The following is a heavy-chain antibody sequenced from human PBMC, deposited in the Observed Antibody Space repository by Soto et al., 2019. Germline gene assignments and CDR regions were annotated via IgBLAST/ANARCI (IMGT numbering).Heavy chain of an antibody. CDR3: ASSEEAHFAS. CDR1: GGSISSSNW. V-gene: IGHV4-4*02. CDR2: IYHSGST. Sequence: QVQLQESGPGLVKPSGTLSLTCAVSGGSISSSNWWSWVRQPPGKGLEWIGEIYHSGSTNYNPSLTSRVTVSVDKTKNQFALTLSSGTVADTAVFYCASSEEAHFASWGQGALVTVSS. J-gene: IGHJ5*01.